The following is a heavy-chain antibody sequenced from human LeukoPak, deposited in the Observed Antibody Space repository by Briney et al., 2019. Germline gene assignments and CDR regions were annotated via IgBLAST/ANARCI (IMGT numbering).Heavy chain of an antibody. J-gene: IGHJ6*02. V-gene: IGHV3-53*01. CDR2: IYSGGST. CDR3: ARDSIAAGPWYYYGMDV. CDR1: GFTVSSNY. Sequence: GGSLRLSCAASGFTVSSNYMSWVRQAPGKGLEWVSVIYSGGSTYYADSVKGRFTISRDNAKNSLYLQMNSLRAEDTAVYYCARDSIAAGPWYYYGMDVWGQGTTVTVSS. D-gene: IGHD6-13*01.